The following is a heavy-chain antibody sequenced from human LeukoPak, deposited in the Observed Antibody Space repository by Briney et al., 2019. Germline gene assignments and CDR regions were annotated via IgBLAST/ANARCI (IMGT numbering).Heavy chain of an antibody. J-gene: IGHJ4*02. CDR3: AKALEATITKYLPLSTWSFDY. CDR2: ISWNSGSI. CDR1: GFTFSSYA. Sequence: GGSLGLSCAASGFTFSSYAMSWVRQAPGKGLEWVSGISWNSGSIGYADSVKGRFTISRDNAKNSLYLQMNSLRAEDTALYYCAKALEATITKYLPLSTWSFDYWGQGTLVTVSS. V-gene: IGHV3-9*01. D-gene: IGHD5-12*01.